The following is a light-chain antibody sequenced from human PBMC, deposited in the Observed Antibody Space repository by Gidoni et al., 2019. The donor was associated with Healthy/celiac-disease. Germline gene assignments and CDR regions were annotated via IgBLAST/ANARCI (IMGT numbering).Light chain of an antibody. J-gene: IGKJ1*01. CDR1: QSLRHSNGYNY. CDR2: LGS. CDR3: MQALQTPRT. Sequence: DIERNQSLLSLPVTPGEPASIPCRSSQSLRHSNGYNYLDWYLQRPGQSPQLLFYLGSNRASAVPDRFSCIGSGADFTLKISRVGAVDVWVYSCMQALQTPRTFGQGTKVEIK. V-gene: IGKV2-28*01.